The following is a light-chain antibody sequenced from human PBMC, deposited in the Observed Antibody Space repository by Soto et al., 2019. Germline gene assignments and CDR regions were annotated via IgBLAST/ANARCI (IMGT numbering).Light chain of an antibody. CDR3: QQYNNWPPWT. Sequence: EIVLTQSPGTLSLSPVERASPSCRASQSVSVDLAWYQQRPGQAPRLLIYGASTRATGIPVRFSGSGSGTEFSLTISSLQSEDFAFYYCQQYNNWPPWTFGQGTKVDIK. J-gene: IGKJ1*01. V-gene: IGKV3-15*01. CDR1: QSVSVD. CDR2: GAS.